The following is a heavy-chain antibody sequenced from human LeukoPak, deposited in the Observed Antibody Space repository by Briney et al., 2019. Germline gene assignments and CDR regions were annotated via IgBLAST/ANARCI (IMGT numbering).Heavy chain of an antibody. Sequence: GGSLRLSCAASGFTFSSSGMHRVRQAPGKGLEWAAVIWYDGSNKYYADSVKGRFTISRDNSKNTLYLQMNSLRAEDTALYYCARDPQYYYDSSSYFDYWGQGTLVTVSS. CDR3: ARDPQYYYDSSSYFDY. J-gene: IGHJ4*02. D-gene: IGHD3-22*01. V-gene: IGHV3-33*01. CDR1: GFTFSSSG. CDR2: IWYDGSNK.